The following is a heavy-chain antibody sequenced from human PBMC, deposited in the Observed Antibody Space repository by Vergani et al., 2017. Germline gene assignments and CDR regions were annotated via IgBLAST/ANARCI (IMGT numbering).Heavy chain of an antibody. Sequence: QVQLQESGPGLVKPSETLSLTCTVSGGSISSYYWSWIRQPPGKGLEWIGYIYYSGSTNYNPSLKSRVTISVDTSQHQFSLKLSSGTAAATAVYYCARWGYSYGYHYFDYWGQGSLVTVSS. D-gene: IGHD5-18*01. V-gene: IGHV4-59*01. CDR1: GGSISSYY. CDR3: ARWGYSYGYHYFDY. J-gene: IGHJ4*02. CDR2: IYYSGST.